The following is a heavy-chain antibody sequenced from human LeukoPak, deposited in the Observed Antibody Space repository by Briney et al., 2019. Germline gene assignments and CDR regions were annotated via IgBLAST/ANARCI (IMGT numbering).Heavy chain of an antibody. Sequence: GESLKISCKGSGDDLVTYWIAWVRQMPGKGLEWMGIIYPADSDTRYSPSFQGQVTISADKSISTAYLQWSSLKASDTAMYYCARLPSMVRGVIGFDYWGQGTLVTVSS. CDR2: IYPADSDT. CDR1: GDDLVTYW. D-gene: IGHD3-10*01. J-gene: IGHJ4*02. CDR3: ARLPSMVRGVIGFDY. V-gene: IGHV5-51*01.